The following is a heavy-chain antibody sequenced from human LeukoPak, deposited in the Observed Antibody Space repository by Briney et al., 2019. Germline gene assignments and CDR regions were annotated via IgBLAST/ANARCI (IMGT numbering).Heavy chain of an antibody. D-gene: IGHD4-23*01. CDR2: ISSSSSYI. CDR3: ARVRSVGGNPHAFNI. CDR1: GFTFSSYS. V-gene: IGHV3-21*01. Sequence: GGSLRLSCAASGFTFSSYSMNWVRQAPGKGLEWVSSISSSSSYIYYADSVKGRFTISRDNAKNSLYLQMNSLRVEDTALYYCARVRSVGGNPHAFNIWGQGTMVTASS. J-gene: IGHJ3*02.